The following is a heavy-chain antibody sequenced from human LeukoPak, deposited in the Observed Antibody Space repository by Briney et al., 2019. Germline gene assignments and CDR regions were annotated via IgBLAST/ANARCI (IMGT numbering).Heavy chain of an antibody. V-gene: IGHV4-61*02. CDR2: IYTSGST. J-gene: IGHJ4*02. Sequence: SETLSLTCTASGGSITSGSYYWSWIRQPAGKGLEWIGRIYTSGSTNYNPSLKSRVTISLDTSKNKFSLKLTSVTAADTAVYYCAREFAKAFDYWGQGTLVTVSS. CDR3: AREFAKAFDY. D-gene: IGHD2-21*01. CDR1: GGSITSGSYY.